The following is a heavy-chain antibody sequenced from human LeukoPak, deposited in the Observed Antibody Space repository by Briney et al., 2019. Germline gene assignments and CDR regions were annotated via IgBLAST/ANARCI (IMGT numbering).Heavy chain of an antibody. CDR2: IKSKTDGGTT. Sequence: GGSLRLSCAASGFTFSNAWMSWVRQAPGKGLEWVGRIKSKTDGGTTDDAAPVKGRFTISRDDSKNTLYLQMNSLKTEDTAVYYCTAVKGAAGTFGYYFDYWGQGTLVTVSS. CDR1: GFTFSNAW. J-gene: IGHJ4*02. V-gene: IGHV3-15*01. CDR3: TAVKGAAGTFGYYFDY. D-gene: IGHD3-16*01.